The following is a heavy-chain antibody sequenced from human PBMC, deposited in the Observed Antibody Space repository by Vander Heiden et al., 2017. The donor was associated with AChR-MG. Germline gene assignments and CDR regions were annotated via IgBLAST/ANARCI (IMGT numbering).Heavy chain of an antibody. Sequence: PGGSLRLSCAASGFSFRTSWMTWVRQSPIRGLDWVAYITGDGSETYYVDSAKGRFTVSRDNARNSVTLQMNSLRDEDAAVYYCARDRWWGAFDMWGQGTVVTVSS. J-gene: IGHJ3*02. CDR2: ITGDGSET. CDR3: ARDRWWGAFDM. D-gene: IGHD2-15*01. CDR1: GFSFRTSW. V-gene: IGHV3-7*05.